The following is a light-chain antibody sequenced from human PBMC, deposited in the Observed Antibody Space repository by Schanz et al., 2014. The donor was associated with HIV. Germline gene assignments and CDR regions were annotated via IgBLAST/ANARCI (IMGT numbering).Light chain of an antibody. CDR3: QQYGSSPQT. CDR1: QRLSSSY. J-gene: IGKJ1*01. V-gene: IGKV3-20*01. Sequence: EIVLTQSPGSLSLSPGGRATLSCGASQRLSSSYLAWYQQKRDQPPRLVIYATSTRAAGIPDRFSGSGSGTDFTLTISGLEPEDFAVYYCQQYGSSPQTFGQGTRVEIK. CDR2: ATS.